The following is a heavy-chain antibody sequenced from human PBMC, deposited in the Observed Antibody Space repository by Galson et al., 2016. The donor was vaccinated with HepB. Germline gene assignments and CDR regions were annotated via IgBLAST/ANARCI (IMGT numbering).Heavy chain of an antibody. V-gene: IGHV4-34*01. CDR2: INPSGST. CDR3: ARDSGGYKVDD. Sequence: SETLSLTCAVYGGSFSGYYWNWIRQPPGKGLEWIGEINPSGSTNYNPSIKSQVTISVDTSKNQFSLKLTSVTAADTAVYYCARDSGGYKVDDWGLGTLVTVSS. J-gene: IGHJ4*02. CDR1: GGSFSGYY. D-gene: IGHD1-26*01.